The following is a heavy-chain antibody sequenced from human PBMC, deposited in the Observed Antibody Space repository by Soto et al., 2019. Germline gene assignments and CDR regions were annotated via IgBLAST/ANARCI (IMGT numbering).Heavy chain of an antibody. D-gene: IGHD1-26*01. CDR2: INPSGGST. J-gene: IGHJ4*02. CDR1: GYTFTSYY. CDR3: ATGISDGDYYSYSGSYGGSFDY. V-gene: IGHV1-46*01. Sequence: GASVKVSCKASGYTFTSYYMHWVRQAPGQGLEWMGIINPSGGSTSYAQKFQGRVTMTRDTSTSTVYMELSSLRSEDTAVYYCATGISDGDYYSYSGSYGGSFDYWGQGTLVTVSS.